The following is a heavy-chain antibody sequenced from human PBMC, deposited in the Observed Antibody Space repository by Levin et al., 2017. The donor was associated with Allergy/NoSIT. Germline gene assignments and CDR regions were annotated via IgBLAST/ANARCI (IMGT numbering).Heavy chain of an antibody. D-gene: IGHD3-22*01. CDR1: GYTFTSYD. V-gene: IGHV1-8*01. J-gene: IGHJ6*02. CDR2: MNPNSGNT. CDR3: ARAHDSSGYDGLRKKYYYYGMDV. Sequence: GASVKVSCKASGYTFTSYDINWVRQATGQGLEWMGWMNPNSGNTGYAQKFQGRVTMTRNTSISTAYMELSSLRSEDTAVYYCARAHDSSGYDGLRKKYYYYGMDVWGQGTTVTVSS.